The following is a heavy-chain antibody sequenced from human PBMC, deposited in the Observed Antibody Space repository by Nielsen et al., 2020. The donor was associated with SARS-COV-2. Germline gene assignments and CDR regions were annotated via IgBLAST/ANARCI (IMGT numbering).Heavy chain of an antibody. J-gene: IGHJ4*02. Sequence: GSLRLSCAVYGGSFSGYYWSWIRQPPGKGLEWIEEINHSGSTNYNPSLKSRVTISVDTSKNQFSLKLSSVTAADTAVYYCARGHGGYRVGGYYFDYWGQGTLVTVSS. CDR2: INHSGST. CDR3: ARGHGGYRVGGYYFDY. V-gene: IGHV4-34*01. D-gene: IGHD3-22*01. CDR1: GGSFSGYY.